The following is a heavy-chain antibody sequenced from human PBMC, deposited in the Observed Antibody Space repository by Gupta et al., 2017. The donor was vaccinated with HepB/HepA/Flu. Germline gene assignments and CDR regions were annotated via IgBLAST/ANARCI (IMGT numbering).Heavy chain of an antibody. D-gene: IGHD2-8*01. CDR3: ARGILYQNGRYYYYYMDV. CDR1: GGTFSSYA. V-gene: IGHV1-69*01. Sequence: QVQLVQSGAEVKKPGSSVKVSCKASGGTFSSYAISWVRQAPGQGLEWMGGIIPIFGTANYAQKFQGRVTITADESTSTAYMELSSLRSEDTAVYYCARGILYQNGRYYYYYMDVWGKGTTVTVSS. J-gene: IGHJ6*03. CDR2: IIPIFGTA.